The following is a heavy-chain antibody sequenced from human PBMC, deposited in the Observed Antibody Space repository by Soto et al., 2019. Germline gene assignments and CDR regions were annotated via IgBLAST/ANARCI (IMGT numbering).Heavy chain of an antibody. Sequence: SETLCLTCTVSGGSISSYYWSWIRQPPGKGLEWIGYIYYSGSTYYNPSLKSRVTISLDTSKNQISLRLTSVTDADAAVYYCARSSIEPRVFMYPFDFWGQGTRVTVSS. CDR3: ARSSIEPRVFMYPFDF. CDR2: IYYSGST. D-gene: IGHD6-6*01. V-gene: IGHV4-59*04. J-gene: IGHJ4*02. CDR1: GGSISSYY.